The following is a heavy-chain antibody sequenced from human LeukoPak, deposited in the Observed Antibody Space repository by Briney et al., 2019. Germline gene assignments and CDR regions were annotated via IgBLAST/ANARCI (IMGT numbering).Heavy chain of an antibody. J-gene: IGHJ5*02. D-gene: IGHD2-2*01. CDR2: IYYSGST. Sequence: SETLSLTCTVSGGSISSGGYYWSWIRQYPGKGLEWIGYIYYSGSTNYNPSLKSRVTISVDTSKNQFSLKLSSVTAADTAVYYCARHLGYCSSTSCFHNWFDPWGQGTLVTVSS. CDR3: ARHLGYCSSTSCFHNWFDP. V-gene: IGHV4-61*08. CDR1: GGSISSGGYY.